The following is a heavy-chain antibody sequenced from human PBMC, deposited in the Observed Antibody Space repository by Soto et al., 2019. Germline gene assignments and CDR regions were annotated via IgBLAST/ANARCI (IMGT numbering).Heavy chain of an antibody. V-gene: IGHV1-3*01. D-gene: IGHD3-22*01. CDR1: GYTLTSYA. CDR2: INAGNGNT. CDR3: ARGPRGGYYYDSSGYQDY. Sequence: ASVKVSCKASGYTLTSYAMHWVRQAPGQRLEWMGWINAGNGNTKYSQKFQGRVTITRDTSASTAYMELSSLRSEDTAVYYCARGPRGGYYYDSSGYQDYWGPGTMLTVYS. J-gene: IGHJ4*02.